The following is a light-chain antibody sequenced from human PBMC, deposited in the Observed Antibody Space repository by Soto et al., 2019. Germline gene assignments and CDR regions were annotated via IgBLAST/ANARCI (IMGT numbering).Light chain of an antibody. CDR1: QSVSSSY. V-gene: IGKV3-20*01. Sequence: ESVLTQSPGTLSLSPGERATLSCRASQSVSSSYLAWYQQKPGQAPRLLIYGASSRATGIPDRFGGSGSGTDLTLTISRLEPEDLAVYFCQQYGTSPRTFGQGTKWISN. J-gene: IGKJ1*01. CDR2: GAS. CDR3: QQYGTSPRT.